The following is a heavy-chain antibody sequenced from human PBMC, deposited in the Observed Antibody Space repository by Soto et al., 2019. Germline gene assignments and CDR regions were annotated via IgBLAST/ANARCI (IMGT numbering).Heavy chain of an antibody. CDR3: ARPLVGNTIDL. CDR1: GYTFFNYF. CDR2: INPSRGSA. Sequence: ASVKVSCKASGYTFFNYFIHWVRQAPGQGLEWIGIINPSRGSATYGPIFQGRVSLTTDMPTSTVYMELSSLRSEDTAIYYCARPLVGNTIDLWGQGTSVTVSS. D-gene: IGHD1-7*01. V-gene: IGHV1-46*01. J-gene: IGHJ3*01.